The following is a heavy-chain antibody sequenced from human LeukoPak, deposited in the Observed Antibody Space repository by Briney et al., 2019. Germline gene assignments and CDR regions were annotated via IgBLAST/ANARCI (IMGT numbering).Heavy chain of an antibody. D-gene: IGHD2-2*01. J-gene: IGHJ4*02. CDR3: AHRYQRLLFDY. V-gene: IGHV2-5*02. CDR1: GFSPRTTGVG. CDR2: IYWDDDK. Sequence: SGPTLVKPTQTLTLTCTFSGFSPRTTGVGVGWIRQPPGKALEWLALIYWDDDKRYSPSPKSRLTITKDTSKNQVVLTMTNMDPVDTATYYCAHRYQRLLFDYWGQGTLVTVSS.